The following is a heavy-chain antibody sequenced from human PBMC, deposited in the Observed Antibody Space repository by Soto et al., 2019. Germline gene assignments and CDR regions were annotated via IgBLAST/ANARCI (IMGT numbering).Heavy chain of an antibody. J-gene: IGHJ3*02. CDR2: IKPDGSQK. CDR3: ARGDYYDSSGPFSVAFDI. CDR1: GFTFSSYW. V-gene: IGHV3-7*04. Sequence: GGSLRLSCAASGFTFSSYWMSWVRQAPGKGLEWVANIKPDGSQKWYVDSVKGRFTISRDNAKNSLHLQMNILRPEDTAVYYCARGDYYDSSGPFSVAFDIWGQGTLVTVSS. D-gene: IGHD3-22*01.